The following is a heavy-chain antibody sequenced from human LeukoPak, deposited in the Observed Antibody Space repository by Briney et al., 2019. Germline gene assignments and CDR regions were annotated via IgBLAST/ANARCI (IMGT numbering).Heavy chain of an antibody. CDR2: IYYSGST. CDR1: GGSFSGYY. D-gene: IGHD3-22*01. J-gene: IGHJ4*02. Sequence: SETLSLTCAVYGGSFSGYYWSWIQQPPGKGLEWIGYIYYSGSTNYNPSLKSRVTISVDTSKNQFSLKLSSVTAADTAVYYCARNMYYDPFDYWGQGTLVTVSS. V-gene: IGHV4-59*01. CDR3: ARNMYYDPFDY.